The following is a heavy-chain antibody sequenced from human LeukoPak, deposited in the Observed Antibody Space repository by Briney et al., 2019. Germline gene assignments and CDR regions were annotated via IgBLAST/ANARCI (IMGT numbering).Heavy chain of an antibody. CDR1: GYNFINYG. D-gene: IGHD3-10*01. Sequence: GASVKVSCKASGYNFINYGINWVRQPPGQGLEWMGWISPYNDNTNHAQNLQGRVTMTTDASTDTAYMEQRSLRSDDTAVYYCARHAGSSSYYYYMDVWGQGTTVTVSS. CDR3: ARHAGSSSYYYYMDV. V-gene: IGHV1-18*01. CDR2: ISPYNDNT. J-gene: IGHJ6*03.